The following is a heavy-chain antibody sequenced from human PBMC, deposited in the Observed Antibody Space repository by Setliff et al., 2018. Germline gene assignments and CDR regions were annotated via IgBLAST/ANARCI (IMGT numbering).Heavy chain of an antibody. CDR1: GYTFTSYG. V-gene: IGHV1-18*01. Sequence: ASVKVSCKASGYTFTSYGISWVRQAPGQGLEWMGWISAYNGNTNYAQKLQGRVTMTTDTSTSTAYMELGSLRSDDTAVYYCAREGVHTRSSTDYRYYMDVWGQGTTVTVSS. CDR2: ISAYNGNT. CDR3: AREGVHTRSSTDYRYYMDV. D-gene: IGHD1-26*01. J-gene: IGHJ6*03.